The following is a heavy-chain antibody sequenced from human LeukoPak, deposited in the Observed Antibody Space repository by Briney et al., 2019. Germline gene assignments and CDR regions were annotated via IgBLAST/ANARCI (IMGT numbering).Heavy chain of an antibody. Sequence: SSQTLSLTCTVSGGSISSGSYYWSWIRPPAGKGLEWIGRIYTSGSTNYNPSLKSRVTISVDTSKNQFSLKLSSVTAADTAVYYCARELGYCSSTSCYLDPWGQGTLVTVSS. CDR3: ARELGYCSSTSCYLDP. CDR2: IYTSGST. J-gene: IGHJ5*02. CDR1: GGSISSGSYY. D-gene: IGHD2-2*01. V-gene: IGHV4-61*02.